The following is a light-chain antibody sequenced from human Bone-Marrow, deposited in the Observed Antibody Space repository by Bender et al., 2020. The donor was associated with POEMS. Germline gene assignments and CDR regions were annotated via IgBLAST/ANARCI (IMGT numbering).Light chain of an antibody. Sequence: QSALTQPASVSGSPGQSITISCTGSSSNTGSGYDIKWYQHLPGTAPKLLIYGYNNRPSGVPDRFSGSKSGTSASLAITGLQAEDEGDYYCQSYDNSLGGWVFGGGTKLTVL. CDR3: QSYDNSLGGWV. CDR1: SSNTGSGYD. J-gene: IGLJ3*02. CDR2: GYN. V-gene: IGLV1-40*01.